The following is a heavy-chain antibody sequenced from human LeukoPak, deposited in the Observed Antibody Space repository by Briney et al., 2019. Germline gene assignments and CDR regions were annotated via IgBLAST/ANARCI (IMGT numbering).Heavy chain of an antibody. CDR3: ARGPDSGSHFAWFDP. V-gene: IGHV4-34*01. Sequence: SETLSLTCAVYGGSFSGFYWSWVRQPPGKGMEWMGEINHSGSTHYNPSFKSRVTILVETYRNQFSLKLTSVTAADTAVYYCARGPDSGSHFAWFDPWGQGTLVTVSS. CDR1: GGSFSGFY. D-gene: IGHD3-10*01. J-gene: IGHJ5*02. CDR2: INHSGST.